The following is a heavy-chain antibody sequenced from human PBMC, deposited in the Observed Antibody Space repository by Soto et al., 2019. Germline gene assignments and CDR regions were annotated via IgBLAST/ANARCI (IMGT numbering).Heavy chain of an antibody. CDR2: ISGTSETI. CDR1: GFTFHTYT. Sequence: GGSLRLSCAASGFTFHTYTMTWVRQAPGKGLEWVSYISGTSETIFYADSVKGRFTISRDNAKNSLYLQLNSLRDEETAVYYCATGYCRSDNCHFTHWGQGTLVTVSS. V-gene: IGHV3-48*02. CDR3: ATGYCRSDNCHFTH. J-gene: IGHJ4*02. D-gene: IGHD2-2*03.